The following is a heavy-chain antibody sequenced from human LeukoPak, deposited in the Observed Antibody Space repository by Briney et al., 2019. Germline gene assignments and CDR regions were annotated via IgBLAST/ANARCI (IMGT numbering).Heavy chain of an antibody. CDR3: ARLRGLLVAVAGPLYFDY. V-gene: IGHV4-59*01. D-gene: IGHD6-19*01. J-gene: IGHJ4*02. CDR2: IYYSGST. CDR1: GGSISSYY. Sequence: SSETLSLTCTVSGGSISSYYWSWIRQPPGKGLEWIGYIYYSGSTNYNPSLKSRVTISVDTSKNQFSLKLSSVTAADTAVYYCARLRGLLVAVAGPLYFDYWGQGTLVTVSS.